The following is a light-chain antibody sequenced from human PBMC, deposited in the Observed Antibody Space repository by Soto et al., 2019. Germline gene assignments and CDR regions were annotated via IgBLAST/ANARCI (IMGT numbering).Light chain of an antibody. CDR2: EVS. CDR3: SSKTSSSSPFV. J-gene: IGLJ1*01. V-gene: IGLV2-14*01. CDR1: TRPIGAYNY. Sequence: SPLTQHASVSGCPGQSITISCTVSTRPIGAYNYVSWYKHHPGQAPQLMIYEVSNRPSGVSNRFSGSKSGNTASLTISGLQADDEGDYYCSSKTSSSSPFVFGPGTKVTVL.